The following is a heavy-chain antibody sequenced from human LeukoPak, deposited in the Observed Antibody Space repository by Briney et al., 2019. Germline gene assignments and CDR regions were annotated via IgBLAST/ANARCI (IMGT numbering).Heavy chain of an antibody. Sequence: GGSLRLSCAASGFTFRAHSMHWVRQSPGKGPEWVAFTSYDGSKKYYGDSVKGRFTISRDNSKNTLYLEVSTLRAEDTAVYYCTRNPEMQYWFDPWGQGTLVTVSS. CDR3: TRNPEMQYWFDP. CDR1: GFTFRAHS. CDR2: TSYDGSKK. D-gene: IGHD2/OR15-2a*01. J-gene: IGHJ5*02. V-gene: IGHV3-30-3*01.